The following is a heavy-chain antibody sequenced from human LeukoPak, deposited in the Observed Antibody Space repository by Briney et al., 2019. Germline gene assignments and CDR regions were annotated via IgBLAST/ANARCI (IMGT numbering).Heavy chain of an antibody. CDR1: GGSISSYY. Sequence: SETLSLTCTVSGGSISSYYWSWILQPPGRGLEWIGYIYYSGSTNYNPSLKSRVTISVDTSKNQFSLKLSSVTAAGTAVYYCAREERYSSSWGRYYYYGMDVWGQGTTVTVSS. CDR2: IYYSGST. V-gene: IGHV4-59*12. CDR3: AREERYSSSWGRYYYYGMDV. D-gene: IGHD6-13*01. J-gene: IGHJ6*02.